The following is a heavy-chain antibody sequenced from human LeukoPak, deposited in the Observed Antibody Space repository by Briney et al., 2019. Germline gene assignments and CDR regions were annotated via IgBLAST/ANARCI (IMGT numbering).Heavy chain of an antibody. CDR2: INHSGST. CDR1: GGSFSGYY. D-gene: IGHD3-16*01. Sequence: PSETLSLTCAVYGGSFSGYYWSWIRQPPGKGLEWIGEINHSGSTNYNPSLKSRVTISVDTSKNQFSLKLSSVAAADTAVYYCATGHLITFGGVAFDYWGQGTLVTVSS. V-gene: IGHV4-34*01. J-gene: IGHJ4*02. CDR3: ATGHLITFGGVAFDY.